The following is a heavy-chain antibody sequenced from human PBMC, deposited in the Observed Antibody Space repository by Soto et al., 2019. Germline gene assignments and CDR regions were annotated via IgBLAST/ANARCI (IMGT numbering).Heavy chain of an antibody. Sequence: QVQLQESGPGLVKPSQTLSLTCTVSGGSISSGDYYWSWIRQPPGKGLEWIGYIYYSGSTYYNPSRNSRVTIPVDTSKNQFSLKLSSVTAADTAVYYCARVVDGTTVTTSGAFDIWGQGTMVTVSS. J-gene: IGHJ3*02. CDR3: ARVVDGTTVTTSGAFDI. D-gene: IGHD4-17*01. CDR1: GGSISSGDYY. V-gene: IGHV4-30-4*01. CDR2: IYYSGST.